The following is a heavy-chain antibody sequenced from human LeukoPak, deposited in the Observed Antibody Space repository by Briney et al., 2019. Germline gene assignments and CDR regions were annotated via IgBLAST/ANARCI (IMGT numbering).Heavy chain of an antibody. CDR3: AKNEKGVSS. Sequence: SETLSLTCAVYGGSFSGYYWNWIRQPPGKGLEWIGEINHSGITNYNPSLKSRVIISVDTSKNQFSLKLTSMTAADTAVYYCAKNEKGVSSWGKGTLFTVP. V-gene: IGHV4-34*01. CDR2: INHSGIT. CDR1: GGSFSGYY. D-gene: IGHD3-10*01. J-gene: IGHJ4*02.